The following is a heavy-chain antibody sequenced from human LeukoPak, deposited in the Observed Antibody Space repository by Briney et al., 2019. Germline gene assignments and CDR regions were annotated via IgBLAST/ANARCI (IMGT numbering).Heavy chain of an antibody. CDR3: ARVSTVTKDY. CDR1: GFTFSSYA. V-gene: IGHV3-48*02. D-gene: IGHD4-17*01. Sequence: PGRSLRLSCAASGFTFSSYAMNWVRQPPGKGLEWVSYISSSGTTIYYADSVKGRFTISRDIARNSLFLQMNSLRDEDTAVYYCARVSTVTKDYWGQGTLVTVSS. J-gene: IGHJ4*02. CDR2: ISSSGTTI.